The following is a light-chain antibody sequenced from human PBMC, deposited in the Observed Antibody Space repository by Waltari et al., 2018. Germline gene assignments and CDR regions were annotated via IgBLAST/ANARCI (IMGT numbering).Light chain of an antibody. CDR1: QSVTNN. V-gene: IGKV3-15*01. CDR3: QQYNNWPLT. CDR2: GAS. Sequence: EIVMTQSPATLSLSPGERATLSRRASQSVTNNLAWYQQKPGQAPRLLIYGASTRATSIPARISGSGSGTEFTLTISSLQSEDFAFYYCQQYNNWPLTFGGGTKVEIK. J-gene: IGKJ4*01.